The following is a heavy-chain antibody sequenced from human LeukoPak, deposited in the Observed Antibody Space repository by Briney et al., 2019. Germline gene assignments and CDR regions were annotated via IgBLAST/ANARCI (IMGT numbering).Heavy chain of an antibody. Sequence: SETLSLTCTVSGGSISSYYWSWIRQPPGKGLEWIGYIYYSGSTNYNPSLKSRVTISVDTSKNQFSLKLSSVTAADTAVYYCARTVAVGDYWGQGTLVTVSS. J-gene: IGHJ4*02. CDR1: GGSISSYY. CDR2: IYYSGST. D-gene: IGHD6-19*01. CDR3: ARTVAVGDY. V-gene: IGHV4-59*08.